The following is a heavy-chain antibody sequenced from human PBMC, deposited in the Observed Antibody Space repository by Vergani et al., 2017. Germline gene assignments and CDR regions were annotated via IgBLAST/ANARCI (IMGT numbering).Heavy chain of an antibody. D-gene: IGHD6-13*01. CDR1: GGSISSYY. V-gene: IGHV4-59*12. J-gene: IGHJ4*02. CDR3: ARGSRAGGGSGPDK. CDR2: IYRTGRT. Sequence: QVQLQESGPGLVKPSETLSLTCTVSGGSISSYYWDWIRQPPGKGLEWIGSIYRTGRTHFNPSLKSRVTISVDTSNNHFSLRLKSLTAADTAVYYCARGSRAGGGSGPDKWGQGTLVTVSS.